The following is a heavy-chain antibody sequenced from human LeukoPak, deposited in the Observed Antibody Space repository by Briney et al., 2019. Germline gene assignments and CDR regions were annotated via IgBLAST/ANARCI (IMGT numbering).Heavy chain of an antibody. CDR3: ARGLDYGDYQYYFDY. D-gene: IGHD4-17*01. V-gene: IGHV4-34*01. J-gene: IGHJ4*02. CDR1: GGSFSGYY. CDR2: INHSGST. Sequence: SETLSLTCAVYGGSFSGYYCSWVRQPPGKGLEWIGEINHSGSTNYNPSLKSRVTISVDTSKNQFSLKLSSVTAADTAVYYCARGLDYGDYQYYFDYWGQGTLVTVSS.